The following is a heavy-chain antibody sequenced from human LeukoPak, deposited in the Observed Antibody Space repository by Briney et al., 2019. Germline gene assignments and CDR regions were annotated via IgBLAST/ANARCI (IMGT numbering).Heavy chain of an antibody. CDR3: ARGRPGSGWSFDY. CDR2: ITPHNGGT. CDR1: GYTFTGYY. J-gene: IGHJ4*02. V-gene: IGHV1-2*02. D-gene: IGHD6-19*01. Sequence: GASVKVSCKASGYTFTGYYIHWVRQAPGQGLEWMGWITPHNGGTNYAQKFQGGVTMTRDTSISTAYMELSRLRSDDTAVYYCARGRPGSGWSFDYWGQGTLVTVSS.